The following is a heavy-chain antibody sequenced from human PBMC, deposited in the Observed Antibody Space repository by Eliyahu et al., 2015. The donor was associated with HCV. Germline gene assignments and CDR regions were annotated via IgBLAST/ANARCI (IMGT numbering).Heavy chain of an antibody. J-gene: IGHJ6*02. CDR3: ARAWRSTASMDV. V-gene: IGHV5-51*01. CDR1: GXSFTSYW. CDR2: IYPGGSDT. Sequence: EVQLVQSGAEVKKPGESLKISXKGSGXSFTSYWIGWVXXXPGKGLEWMGIIYPGGSDTXYSPSFQGQVTISADKSISTAYLQWSSLKASDTAMYYCARAWRSTASMDVWGQGTTVTVSS. D-gene: IGHD2-2*01.